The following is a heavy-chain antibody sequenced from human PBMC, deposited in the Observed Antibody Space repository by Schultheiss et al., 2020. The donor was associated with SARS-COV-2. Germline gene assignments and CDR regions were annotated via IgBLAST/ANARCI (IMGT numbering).Heavy chain of an antibody. D-gene: IGHD2-15*01. J-gene: IGHJ4*02. V-gene: IGHV3-30*04. CDR3: ATQYCSVGSCSTSPLDY. Sequence: GGSLRLSCAASGFTFSSYAMHWVRQAPGKGLEWVAVISYDGSNKYYADSVKGRFTISRDNSKNTLYLQMNSLRAEDTAVYYCATQYCSVGSCSTSPLDYWGQGTLVTVSS. CDR1: GFTFSSYA. CDR2: ISYDGSNK.